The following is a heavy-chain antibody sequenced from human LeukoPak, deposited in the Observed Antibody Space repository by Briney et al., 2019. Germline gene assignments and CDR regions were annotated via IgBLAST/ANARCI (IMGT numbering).Heavy chain of an antibody. CDR3: ARGAISSGWYFDY. D-gene: IGHD6-19*01. CDR2: IYYRGST. J-gene: IGHJ4*02. V-gene: IGHV4-59*01. CDR1: GGSISSYY. Sequence: PSETLSLTCTVSGGSISSYYWSWIRQPPGKGLEWIGYIYYRGSTNYNPSLKSRVTISVDTSKNQFSLKLSSVTAADTAVYYCARGAISSGWYFDYWGQGTLVTVSS.